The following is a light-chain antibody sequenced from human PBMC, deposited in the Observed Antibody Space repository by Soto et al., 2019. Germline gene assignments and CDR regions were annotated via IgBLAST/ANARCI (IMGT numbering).Light chain of an antibody. V-gene: IGLV1-40*01. CDR2: GNS. CDR3: QSYDSSLSGSVV. Sequence: QSVLTQPHSVSGAPGQRVTISCTGSSSNIGAGYDVHWYQQLPGTAPKLLIYGNSNRPSGVPDRFSGSKSGTSASRAITGLQAEDEADYYCQSYDSSLSGSVVFGGGTQLTVL. CDR1: SSNIGAGYD. J-gene: IGLJ2*01.